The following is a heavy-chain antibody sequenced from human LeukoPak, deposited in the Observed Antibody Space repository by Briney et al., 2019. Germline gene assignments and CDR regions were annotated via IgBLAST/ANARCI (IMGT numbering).Heavy chain of an antibody. V-gene: IGHV1-2*02. CDR2: INPNSGGT. Sequence: ASVKVSCKASGYTFTGYYMHWVRQAPGQGLEWMGWINPNSGGTNYAQKFQGRVTMTRDTSVSTAYMELNRLRSDDTGVYYCARDTTMITYWFDPWGQGTLVTVSS. J-gene: IGHJ5*02. CDR1: GYTFTGYY. D-gene: IGHD5-18*01. CDR3: ARDTTMITYWFDP.